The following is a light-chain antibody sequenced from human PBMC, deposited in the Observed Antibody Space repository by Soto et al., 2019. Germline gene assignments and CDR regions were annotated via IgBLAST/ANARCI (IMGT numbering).Light chain of an antibody. CDR2: EAS. V-gene: IGKV1-5*01. Sequence: IQMNKSPSTLSAYVGDRVTITCRASQSISSWLAWYQQKPGKAPSVLLYEASSLESGVPSRFSGSGSGTEFTLTISSLQPDDFATYYCQQYNSYSPPWTFGQGTKVDIK. J-gene: IGKJ1*01. CDR1: QSISSW. CDR3: QQYNSYSPPWT.